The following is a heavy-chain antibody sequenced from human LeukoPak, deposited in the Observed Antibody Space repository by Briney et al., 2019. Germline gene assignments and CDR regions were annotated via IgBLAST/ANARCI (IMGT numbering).Heavy chain of an antibody. D-gene: IGHD2-15*01. CDR1: GFTFSSYW. CDR2: INSDGSST. J-gene: IGHJ4*02. V-gene: IGHV3-74*01. Sequence: GGSLRLSCAASGFTFSSYWMHWVRQAPGKGLVWVSRINSDGSSTNYADSVKGRFTISRDNAKNSLYLQMNSLRAEDTAVYYCARGTIGYCSGGSCYPTDYWGQGTLVTVSS. CDR3: ARGTIGYCSGGSCYPTDY.